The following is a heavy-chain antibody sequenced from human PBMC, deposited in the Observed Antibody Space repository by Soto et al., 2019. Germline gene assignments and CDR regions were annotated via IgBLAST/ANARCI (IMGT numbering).Heavy chain of an antibody. CDR1: GGTFSSYA. V-gene: IGHV1-69*13. D-gene: IGHD3-22*01. CDR3: ARGPENYYDSSGPRVDY. Sequence: GASVKVSCKASGGTFSSYAISWVRQAPGQGLEWMGGIIPIIGTANYAQKFQGRVTIIADESTSTAYMELSSLRSEDTAVYYCARGPENYYDSSGPRVDYWGQGTLVTVSS. CDR2: IIPIIGTA. J-gene: IGHJ4*02.